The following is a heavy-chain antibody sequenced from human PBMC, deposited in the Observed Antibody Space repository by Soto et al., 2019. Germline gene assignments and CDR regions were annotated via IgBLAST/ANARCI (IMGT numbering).Heavy chain of an antibody. D-gene: IGHD5-12*01. CDR3: ASTRRDGYNNYYYYYGMDV. Sequence: GESLKISCKGSGYSFTSYWSSWVRQMPGKGLEWMGRIDPSDSYTNYSPSFQGHVTISADKSISTAYLQWSSLRAEDTAVYFCASTRRDGYNNYYYYYGMDVWGQGTTVTVSS. CDR2: IDPSDSYT. V-gene: IGHV5-10-1*01. J-gene: IGHJ6*02. CDR1: GYSFTSYW.